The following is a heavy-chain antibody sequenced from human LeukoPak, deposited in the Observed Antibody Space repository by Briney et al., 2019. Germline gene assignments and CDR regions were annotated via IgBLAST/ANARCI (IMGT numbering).Heavy chain of an antibody. CDR2: IRYDGSNK. V-gene: IGHV3-30*02. Sequence: PGGSLRLSCAASAFTFSRYGMHWVRQAPGKGLEWVAFIRYDGSNKYYADSVKGRFTISRDNSKNTLYLQMNSLRAEDTAVYYCAKDRAYYDSSGYGLLDYWGQGTLVTVSS. D-gene: IGHD3-22*01. CDR1: AFTFSRYG. J-gene: IGHJ4*02. CDR3: AKDRAYYDSSGYGLLDY.